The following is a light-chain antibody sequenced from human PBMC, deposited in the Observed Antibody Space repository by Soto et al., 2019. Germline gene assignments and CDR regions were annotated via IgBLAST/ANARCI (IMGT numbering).Light chain of an antibody. Sequence: QSVLTQPPSVSAAPGQTVTISGSGSSSNIGNNYVSWYQQLPGTAPKLLIYENNKRPSRIPDRFSRSKSGTSATLGITGLQTGDEADYYCGTWDSSLSAAVFGGGTQLTVL. CDR2: ENN. CDR1: SSNIGNNY. V-gene: IGLV1-51*02. CDR3: GTWDSSLSAAV. J-gene: IGLJ7*01.